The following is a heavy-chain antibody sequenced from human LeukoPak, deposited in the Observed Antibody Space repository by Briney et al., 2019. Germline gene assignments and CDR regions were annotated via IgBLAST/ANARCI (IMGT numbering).Heavy chain of an antibody. V-gene: IGHV1-69*05. CDR1: GGTFSSYA. CDR2: IIPIFGTA. Sequence: ASVKVSCKASGGTFSSYAISWVRQAPGQGLEWMGRIIPIFGTANYAQKFRGRVTITTDESTSTAYMELSSLRSEDTAVYYCARGLSTYYYDSTSNAFDIWGQGTMVTVSS. D-gene: IGHD3-22*01. CDR3: ARGLSTYYYDSTSNAFDI. J-gene: IGHJ3*02.